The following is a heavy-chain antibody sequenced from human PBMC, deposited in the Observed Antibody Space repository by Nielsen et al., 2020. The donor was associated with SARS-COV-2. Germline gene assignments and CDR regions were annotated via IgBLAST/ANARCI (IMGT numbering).Heavy chain of an antibody. V-gene: IGHV3-33*06. CDR2: IWYDGINE. D-gene: IGHD3-3*01. CDR1: GFTFSSYG. Sequence: GGSLRLSCAASGFTFSSYGMHWVRQAPGKGLEWVAIIWYDGINEHYADSVKGRFTISRDNSKNTLYLQMNSLRAEDTAVYYCAKDGWSDVSEYFFDFWGQGTLVTVSS. J-gene: IGHJ4*02. CDR3: AKDGWSDVSEYFFDF.